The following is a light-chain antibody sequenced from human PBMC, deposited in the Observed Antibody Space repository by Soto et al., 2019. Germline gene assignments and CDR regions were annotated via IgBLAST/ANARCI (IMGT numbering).Light chain of an antibody. CDR2: GTS. CDR3: QHFNNWPPKYT. Sequence: EIVMTQSPATLSVSPGERATLSCRASQSVSSNLAWYQQKPGQAPRLLIYGTSTRATGIPARFSGSGSGTEFTLTISSLQSEDFAVYYCQHFNNWPPKYTFGLGTRLEIK. V-gene: IGKV3-15*01. CDR1: QSVSSN. J-gene: IGKJ2*01.